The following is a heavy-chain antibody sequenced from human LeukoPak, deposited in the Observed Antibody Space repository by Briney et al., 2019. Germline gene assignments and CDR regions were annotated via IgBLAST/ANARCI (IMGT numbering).Heavy chain of an antibody. CDR1: GFTFSSYG. D-gene: IGHD2-2*02. J-gene: IGHJ6*02. CDR2: ISYDGSNK. Sequence: GGSLRLPCAASGFTFSSYGMHWVRQAPGKGLEWVAVISYDGSNKYYADSVKGRFTISRDNSKNTLYLQMNSLRAEDTAVYYCAKDLYCSSTSCYTAAGYYYYGMDVWGQGTTVTVSS. CDR3: AKDLYCSSTSCYTAAGYYYYGMDV. V-gene: IGHV3-30*18.